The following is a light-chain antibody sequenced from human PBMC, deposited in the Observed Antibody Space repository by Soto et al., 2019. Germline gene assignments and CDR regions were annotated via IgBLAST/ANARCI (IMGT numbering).Light chain of an antibody. CDR3: AAWDDNLNGPV. V-gene: IGLV1-44*01. CDR1: SSNIGGNS. Sequence: QAVVTQPPSASGTPGQRVTISCSGSSSNIGGNSVNWYQHLPGTAPKILMYSDDERPSGVPDRFSGSKSGTSASLAISGLQSEDEADYYCAAWDDNLNGPVFGGGNKLTVL. J-gene: IGLJ2*01. CDR2: SDD.